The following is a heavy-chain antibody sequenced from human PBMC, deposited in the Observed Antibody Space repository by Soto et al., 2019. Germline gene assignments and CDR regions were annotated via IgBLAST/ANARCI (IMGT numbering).Heavy chain of an antibody. J-gene: IGHJ3*02. D-gene: IGHD5-18*01. CDR3: ARRLVDTAMVWAAFDI. Sequence: GESLKISCKGSGYSFTSYWISWVRQMPGKGLEWMGRIDPSDSYTNYSPSFQGHVTISADKSISTAYLQWSSLKASDTAMYYCARRLVDTAMVWAAFDIWGQGTMVTVSS. V-gene: IGHV5-10-1*01. CDR2: IDPSDSYT. CDR1: GYSFTSYW.